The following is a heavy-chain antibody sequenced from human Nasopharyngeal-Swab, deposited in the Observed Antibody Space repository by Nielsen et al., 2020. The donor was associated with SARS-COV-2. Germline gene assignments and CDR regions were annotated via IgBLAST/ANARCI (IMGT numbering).Heavy chain of an antibody. D-gene: IGHD3-16*02. CDR2: INYSGST. CDR3: ARDRGWYDS. Sequence: SETLSLTCAVHGGSFSNYKWSWIRQSPGKGLEWIGEINYSGSTNYNPSLKSRVTISIDTFRNQFSLKLSSVTAADTAVYYCARDRGWYDSWGHGTLVTVSS. CDR1: GGSFSNYK. V-gene: IGHV4-34*01. J-gene: IGHJ5*01.